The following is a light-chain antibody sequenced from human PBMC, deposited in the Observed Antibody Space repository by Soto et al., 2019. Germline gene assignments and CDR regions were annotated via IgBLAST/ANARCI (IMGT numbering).Light chain of an antibody. V-gene: IGLV2-14*01. CDR3: SSYTSSSTGV. Sequence: QSALTQPASVSGSPGQSITISCTGTSSDVGGYDYVSWYQLHPGKAPKLMVFEVNNRPSGVSYRFSGSKSGNTASLTISGLQAEDEADYYCSSYTSSSTGVFGGGTKVTVL. CDR1: SSDVGGYDY. CDR2: EVN. J-gene: IGLJ2*01.